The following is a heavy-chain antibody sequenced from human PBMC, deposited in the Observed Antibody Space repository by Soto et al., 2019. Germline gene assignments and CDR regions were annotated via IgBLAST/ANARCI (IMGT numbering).Heavy chain of an antibody. D-gene: IGHD5-12*01. CDR3: ARVRSRYSAYGYGMDV. CDR2: INTRGGST. CDR1: GYTFITYH. Sequence: QVQLVQSGAEVKKPGAAVKVSCKASGYTFITYHMHWVRQAPGQGLEWMGIINTRGGSTTYAHKIQGRVTMTKDMSTTKGYKELNRRRYDDTAVYYCARVRSRYSAYGYGMDVWGQGTTVTGSS. V-gene: IGHV1-46*01. J-gene: IGHJ6*02.